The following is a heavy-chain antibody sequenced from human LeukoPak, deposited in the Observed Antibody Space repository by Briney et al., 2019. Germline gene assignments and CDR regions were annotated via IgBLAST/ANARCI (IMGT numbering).Heavy chain of an antibody. V-gene: IGHV4-59*01. D-gene: IGHD6-19*01. J-gene: IGHJ4*02. CDR1: GGSISSYH. CDR2: IYHSGST. CDR3: ARVIAVAGTAYFDY. Sequence: SETLSLTCTVSGGSISSYHWNWIRQPPGKGLEWIGYIYHSGSTNYNSSLKSRVNISVDTSKNQFSLKLKSVAAADTAVYYCARVIAVAGTAYFDYWGQGTLVTVSS.